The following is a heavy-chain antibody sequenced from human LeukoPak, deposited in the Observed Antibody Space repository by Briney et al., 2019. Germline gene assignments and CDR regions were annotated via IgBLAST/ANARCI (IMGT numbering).Heavy chain of an antibody. CDR1: GXTFSNAW. J-gene: IGHJ3*02. V-gene: IGHV3-15*01. CDR3: TTDVITGDAFDI. D-gene: IGHD1-20*01. CDR2: IKSKTDGGTT. Sequence: GGSLRLSCAASGXTFSNAWMSWVRQAPGKGPEWVGRIKSKTDGGTTDYAAPVKGRFTISRDDSKNTLYLQMNSLKTEDTAVYYCTTDVITGDAFDIWGQGTMVTVSS.